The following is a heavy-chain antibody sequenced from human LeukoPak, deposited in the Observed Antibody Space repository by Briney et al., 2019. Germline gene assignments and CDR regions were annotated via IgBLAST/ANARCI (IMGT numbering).Heavy chain of an antibody. J-gene: IGHJ4*02. CDR1: GYTFTDYY. Sequence: ASVKVSWKASGYTFTDYYMHWVRQAPGQGLEWMGWINPNSGGTNYAQKFQGRVTMTRDTSISTAYMELSRLRFDDTAVYCCARGGTYGGWEQGYWGQGTLVTVFS. V-gene: IGHV1-2*02. CDR3: ARGGTYGGWEQGY. D-gene: IGHD1-26*01. CDR2: INPNSGGT.